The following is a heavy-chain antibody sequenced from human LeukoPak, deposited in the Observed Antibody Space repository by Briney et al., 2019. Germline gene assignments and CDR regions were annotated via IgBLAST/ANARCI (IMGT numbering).Heavy chain of an antibody. D-gene: IGHD3-3*01. J-gene: IGHJ6*03. V-gene: IGHV3-30*04. CDR1: GFTFSSYV. Sequence: PGGSLRLSCAASGFTFSSYVMHWVRQAPGKGLEWVAIISYDGSNKYYADSVKGRFTISRDNSKNTLYLQMNSLRAEDTAVYYCARDKAFWSGYAFYYYYYYVDVWGKGTTVTVSS. CDR2: ISYDGSNK. CDR3: ARDKAFWSGYAFYYYYYYVDV.